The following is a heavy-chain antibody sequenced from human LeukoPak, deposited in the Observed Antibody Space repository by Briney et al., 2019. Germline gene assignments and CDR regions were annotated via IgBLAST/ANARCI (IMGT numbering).Heavy chain of an antibody. J-gene: IGHJ4*02. D-gene: IGHD3-16*02. V-gene: IGHV3-7*05. CDR1: GFRFAPFW. CDR2: MNRDGSEV. CDR3: ARGIDEWLYRSY. Sequence: GGSLRLSSAASGFRFAPFWMTWVRQAPGKGPEFVATMNRDGSEVAYGDSVRDRFTISRDNAKNSLYLQMYSLRAEDTAVYYCARGIDEWLYRSYWGQGALVTVPS.